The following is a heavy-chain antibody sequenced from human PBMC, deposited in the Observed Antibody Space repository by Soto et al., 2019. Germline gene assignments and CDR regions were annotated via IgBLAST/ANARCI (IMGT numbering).Heavy chain of an antibody. J-gene: IGHJ5*02. Sequence: QVQLQQWGAGLLKPSETLSLTCAVYGGSFSGYYWSWIRQPPGKGLEWIGEINHSGSTNYNPSLKNRVTISVDTSKNQFSLKLSSVTAADTAVYYCARARLSYYDFGSGHGWFVPWGQGTLVTLSS. V-gene: IGHV4-34*01. CDR1: GGSFSGYY. CDR3: ARARLSYYDFGSGHGWFVP. CDR2: INHSGST. D-gene: IGHD3-3*01.